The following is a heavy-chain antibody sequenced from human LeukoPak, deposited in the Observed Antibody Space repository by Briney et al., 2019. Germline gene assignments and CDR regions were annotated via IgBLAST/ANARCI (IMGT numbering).Heavy chain of an antibody. J-gene: IGHJ4*02. Sequence: PGRSLRPSCAASGFTFDDFAMHWVRQAPGKGLEWVSGLNWNSAATGYADSVKGRFTISRDNAKNSLFLQMNSLGPEDTAMYYCAKDTHVAVTGTFDYWGQGTLVTVSS. CDR1: GFTFDDFA. CDR3: AKDTHVAVTGTFDY. CDR2: LNWNSAAT. D-gene: IGHD6-19*01. V-gene: IGHV3-9*01.